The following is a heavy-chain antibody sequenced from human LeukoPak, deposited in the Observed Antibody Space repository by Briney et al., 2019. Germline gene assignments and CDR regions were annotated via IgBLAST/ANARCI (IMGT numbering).Heavy chain of an antibody. J-gene: IGHJ4*02. D-gene: IGHD6-19*01. CDR1: GFTFSSHE. V-gene: IGHV3-48*03. CDR3: ARSGLPGIAVAADFDY. CDR2: ITSSGSII. Sequence: GGSLRLSCAASGFTFSSHEMNWVRPAPGKGLEWVSYITSSGSIIYYADSVKGRFTISRDNAKNSLFLQMNSLRAEDTAVYYCARSGLPGIAVAADFDYWGQGTLVTVSS.